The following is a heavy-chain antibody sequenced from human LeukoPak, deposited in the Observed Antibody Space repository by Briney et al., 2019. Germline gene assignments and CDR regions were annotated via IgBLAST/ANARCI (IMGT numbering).Heavy chain of an antibody. CDR3: AKDMDSTSRGYSSSWFSPHFDY. CDR1: GFTFSSYG. Sequence: GGSLRLSCAAPGFTFSSYGMHWVRQAPGKGLEWVAFIRYDGSNKYYADSVKGRFTISRDNSKNTLYLQMNSLRAEDAAVYYCAKDMDSTSRGYSSSWFSPHFDYWGQGTLVTVSS. J-gene: IGHJ4*02. D-gene: IGHD6-13*01. V-gene: IGHV3-30*02. CDR2: IRYDGSNK.